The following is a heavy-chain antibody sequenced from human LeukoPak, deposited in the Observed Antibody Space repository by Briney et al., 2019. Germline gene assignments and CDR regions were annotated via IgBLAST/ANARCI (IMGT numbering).Heavy chain of an antibody. J-gene: IGHJ4*02. V-gene: IGHV1-8*03. CDR1: GYTFTSYD. D-gene: IGHD3-22*01. CDR3: ARGAVGGWDSSGYYSSLDY. Sequence: ASVKVSCKASGYTFTSYDINWVRQATGQGHEWMGWMNPNSGNTGYAQKFQGRVTITRNTSISTAYMELSSLRSEDTAVYHCARGAVGGWDSSGYYSSLDYWGQGTLVTVSS. CDR2: MNPNSGNT.